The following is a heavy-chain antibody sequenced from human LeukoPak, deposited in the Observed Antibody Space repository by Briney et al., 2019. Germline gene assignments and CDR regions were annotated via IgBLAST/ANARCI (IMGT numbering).Heavy chain of an antibody. CDR3: AREGQWLIYDY. V-gene: IGHV3-11*04. D-gene: IGHD6-19*01. CDR1: GFTFSDYY. Sequence: GGSLRLSCAASGFTFSDYYMSWIRQAPGKGLEWVSYISSSGSTIYYADSVKGRFTISRDNAKNSLYLQMNSLIAEDMAVYYCAREGQWLIYDYWGQGTLVTVSS. CDR2: ISSSGSTI. J-gene: IGHJ4*02.